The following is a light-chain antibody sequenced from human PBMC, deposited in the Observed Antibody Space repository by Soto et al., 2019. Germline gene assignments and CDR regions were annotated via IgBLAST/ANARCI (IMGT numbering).Light chain of an antibody. Sequence: SLLMQPPSVSGAPGQRVTISCTGSSSNTGAGYDVHWYQQLPGTAPKLLIYGNSNRPSGVPDRFSGSKSGTSASLAITGLQAEDEADYYCQSYDSSLSGYVFGTGTKVTVL. CDR1: SSNTGAGYD. J-gene: IGLJ1*01. CDR2: GNS. V-gene: IGLV1-40*01. CDR3: QSYDSSLSGYV.